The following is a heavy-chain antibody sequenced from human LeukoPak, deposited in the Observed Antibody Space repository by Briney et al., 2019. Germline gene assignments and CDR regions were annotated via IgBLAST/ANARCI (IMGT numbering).Heavy chain of an antibody. CDR2: IYSGGNT. CDR3: ARYRYNWNLIPYYFDY. Sequence: GGSLRLSCTVSGFTVSSNSMSWVRQAPGKGLEWVSFIYSGGNTHYSDSVKGRFTISRDNSKNTLYLQMNSLRAEDTAVYYCARYRYNWNLIPYYFDYWGQGTLVTVFS. CDR1: GFTVSSNS. J-gene: IGHJ4*02. V-gene: IGHV3-53*01. D-gene: IGHD1-7*01.